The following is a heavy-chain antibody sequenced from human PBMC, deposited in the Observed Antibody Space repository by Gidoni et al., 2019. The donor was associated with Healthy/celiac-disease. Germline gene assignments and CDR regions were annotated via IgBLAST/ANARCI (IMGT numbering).Heavy chain of an antibody. D-gene: IGHD6-19*01. CDR1: GFTFSRYA. CDR2: ISGSGGST. V-gene: IGHV3-23*01. CDR3: AKDHYFIAVAGPFDY. J-gene: IGHJ4*02. Sequence: EVQLLESGGGLVQPGGSLRLSCAASGFTFSRYAMSWVRRAPGKGLEWVSAISGSGGSTYYADSVKGRFTISRDNSKNTLYLQMNSLRAEDTAVYYCAKDHYFIAVAGPFDYWGQGTLVTVSS.